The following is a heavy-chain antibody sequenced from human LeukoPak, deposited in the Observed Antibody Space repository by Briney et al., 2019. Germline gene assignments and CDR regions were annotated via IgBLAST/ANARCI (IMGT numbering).Heavy chain of an antibody. D-gene: IGHD2-15*01. CDR3: ARAGLVDHRWYFDY. J-gene: IGHJ4*02. Sequence: GSSVRVCCKPSVGTFRSYAISWVRQAPGQGLEWMGRIIPIFGTANYAQKFQGRVTITTDESTSTAYMELSSLRSEDTAVYYCARAGLVDHRWYFDYWGQGTLVTVSS. CDR1: VGTFRSYA. V-gene: IGHV1-69*05. CDR2: IIPIFGTA.